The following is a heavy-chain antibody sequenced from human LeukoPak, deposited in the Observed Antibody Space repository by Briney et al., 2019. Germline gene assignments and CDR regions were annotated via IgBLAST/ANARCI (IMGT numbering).Heavy chain of an antibody. D-gene: IGHD5-12*01. CDR2: IIPIFGTA. CDR3: ARGEVATMTYYYYYMDV. CDR1: GGTFSSYA. V-gene: IGHV1-69*05. Sequence: SVKVSCKASGGTFSSYAISWVRQAPGQGLEWMGGIIPIFGTANYAQKFQGSVTITTDESTSTAYMELSSLRSEDTAVYYCARGEVATMTYYYYYMDVWGKGTTVTVSS. J-gene: IGHJ6*03.